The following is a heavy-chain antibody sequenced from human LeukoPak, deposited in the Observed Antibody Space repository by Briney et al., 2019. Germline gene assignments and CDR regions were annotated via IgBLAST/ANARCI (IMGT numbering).Heavy chain of an antibody. CDR1: GYSFTTYW. Sequence: GESLKISCKGSGYSFTTYWIGWVRQLPGKGLEWMGIIYPDGSDTRYSPSFQGQVTISADKSISTAYLQWSSLKASDTAMYYCATRGYCSGGSCGDPNWFDPWGQGTLVTVSS. CDR2: IYPDGSDT. D-gene: IGHD2-15*01. V-gene: IGHV5-51*01. CDR3: ATRGYCSGGSCGDPNWFDP. J-gene: IGHJ5*02.